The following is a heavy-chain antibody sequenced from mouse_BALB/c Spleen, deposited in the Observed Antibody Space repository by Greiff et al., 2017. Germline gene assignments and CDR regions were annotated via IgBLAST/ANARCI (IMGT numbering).Heavy chain of an antibody. Sequence: DLVKPGASVKLSCKASGYTFTSYWINWIKQRPGQGLEWIGRIAPGSGSTYYNEMFKGKATLTVDTSSSTAYIQLSSLSSEDSAVYFGAKAYYRYDGGPYAMDYWGQGTSVTVSS. J-gene: IGHJ4*01. CDR1: GYTFTSYW. CDR2: IAPGSGST. V-gene: IGHV1S41*01. D-gene: IGHD2-14*01. CDR3: AKAYYRYDGGPYAMDY.